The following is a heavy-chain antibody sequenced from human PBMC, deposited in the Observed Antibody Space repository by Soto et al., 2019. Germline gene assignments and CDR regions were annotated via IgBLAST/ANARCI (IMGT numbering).Heavy chain of an antibody. Sequence: SDTLSLTCTVSGGSISIYYWSWIRQPPGKGLEWIGYIYYSGSTNYNPSLKSRVTISVDTSKNQFSLKLSSVTAADTAVYYCAREGRGMDVWGQGTTVTVSS. CDR3: AREGRGMDV. D-gene: IGHD3-10*01. CDR1: GGSISIYY. J-gene: IGHJ6*02. V-gene: IGHV4-59*01. CDR2: IYYSGST.